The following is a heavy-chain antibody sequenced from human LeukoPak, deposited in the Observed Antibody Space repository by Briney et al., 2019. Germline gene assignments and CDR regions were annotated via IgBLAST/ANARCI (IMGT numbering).Heavy chain of an antibody. D-gene: IGHD3-10*01. Sequence: PGGSLRLSCAASGFTFSSYAMHWVRQAPGKGLEWVAVISYDGINKYYADSVKGRFTISRDNSKNTLYLQMNSLRAEDTAVYYCAREWFGELLSYYYYGMDVWGQGTTVTVSS. J-gene: IGHJ6*02. V-gene: IGHV3-30-3*01. CDR1: GFTFSSYA. CDR3: AREWFGELLSYYYYGMDV. CDR2: ISYDGINK.